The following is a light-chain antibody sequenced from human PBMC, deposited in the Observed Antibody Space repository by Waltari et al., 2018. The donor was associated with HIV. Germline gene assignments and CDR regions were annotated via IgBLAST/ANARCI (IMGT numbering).Light chain of an antibody. CDR2: KDN. CDR3: QSADSSGTS. CDR1: TLPKKF. V-gene: IGLV3-25*03. Sequence: SDEVTQPPSVSVSPGQTARITCSGETLPKKFVYWYQQKPGQAPVVVIYKDNERPSGIPERFSGSSSGTRATLTISGVQAEDEADYYCQSADSSGTSFGGGTKLTVL. J-gene: IGLJ2*01.